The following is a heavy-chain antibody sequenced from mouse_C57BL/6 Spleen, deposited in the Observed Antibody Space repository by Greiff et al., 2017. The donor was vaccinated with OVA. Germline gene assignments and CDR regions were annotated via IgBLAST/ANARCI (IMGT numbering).Heavy chain of an antibody. CDR2: IDPSDSYT. D-gene: IGHD1-1*01. CDR1: GYTFTSYW. V-gene: IGHV1-59*01. J-gene: IGHJ2*01. Sequence: QVQLQQPGAELVRPGTSVKLSCKASGYTFTSYWMHWVKQRPGQGLEWIGVIDPSDSYTNYNQKFKGKATLTVDTSSSTAYMQLSSLTSEDAAVYYCASGFSYYRSNKLDYFDYWGQGTTLTVSS. CDR3: ASGFSYYRSNKLDYFDY.